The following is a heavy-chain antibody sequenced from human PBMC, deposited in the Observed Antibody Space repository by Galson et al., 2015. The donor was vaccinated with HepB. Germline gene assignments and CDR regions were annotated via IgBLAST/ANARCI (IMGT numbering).Heavy chain of an antibody. D-gene: IGHD3-10*01. V-gene: IGHV3-11*06. J-gene: IGHJ3*02. CDR2: ISSSRSYT. CDR3: AREGVLWFGELLGAFDI. CDR1: GFTFSDYP. Sequence: SLRLSCAVSGFTFSDYPMSWIRQAPGKGLEWVSYISSSRSYTIYADSAEGRFTISRDNAKNSLYLQMNSLRAEDTAVYYCAREGVLWFGELLGAFDIWGQGTMVTVSS.